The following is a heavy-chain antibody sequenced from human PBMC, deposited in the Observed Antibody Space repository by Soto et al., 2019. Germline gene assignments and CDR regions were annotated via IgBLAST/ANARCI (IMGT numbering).Heavy chain of an antibody. CDR2: LNEDGSFT. CDR3: ARDLSGRADV. CDR1: EFTLSSYW. D-gene: IGHD3-10*01. V-gene: IGHV3-74*03. Sequence: PGGSLRLSCVVSEFTLSSYWMHWVRQVPGKGLVWVSRLNEDGSFTSYADSVKGRFSIFRDNAKKTLYLQMNSLSAEDSAVYYCARDLSGRADVWGQGTTVTVSS. J-gene: IGHJ6*02.